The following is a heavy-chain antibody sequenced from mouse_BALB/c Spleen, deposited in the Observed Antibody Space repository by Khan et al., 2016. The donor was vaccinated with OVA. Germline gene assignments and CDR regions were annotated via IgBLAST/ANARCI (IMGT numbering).Heavy chain of an antibody. CDR3: TRSYDSYYFDY. Sequence: VQLQQSGTVLARPGASVKMSCKASGYSFTNYWMHWVQQRPGQGLEWIGAIYPGISDTRYNQKFKGKAKLTAVTSASPAYMELSSLTNEDSAVYYCTRSYDSYYFDYWGQGTTLTVSS. V-gene: IGHV1-5*01. J-gene: IGHJ2*01. CDR2: IYPGISDT. D-gene: IGHD2-4*01. CDR1: GYSFTNYW.